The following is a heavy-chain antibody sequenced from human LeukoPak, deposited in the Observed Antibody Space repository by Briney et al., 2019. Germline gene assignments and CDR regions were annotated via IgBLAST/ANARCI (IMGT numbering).Heavy chain of an antibody. CDR2: VSYGEITK. J-gene: IGHJ4*02. CDR3: ARRYSGDSPLDY. CDR1: GFTFSSYS. Sequence: GGSLRLSCAASGFTFSSYSMYWVRQAPGKGLEWVALVSYGEITKYYADSVKGRFTISRDNSKNTLYLQVNSLRVEDTAVYYCARRYSGDSPLDYWGQGTLVTVSS. D-gene: IGHD4-17*01. V-gene: IGHV3-30-3*01.